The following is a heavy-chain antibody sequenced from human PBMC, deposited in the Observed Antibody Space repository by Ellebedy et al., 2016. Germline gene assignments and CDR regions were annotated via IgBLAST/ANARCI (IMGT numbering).Heavy chain of an antibody. CDR3: ARDFRWPLDY. J-gene: IGHJ4*02. D-gene: IGHD2-15*01. CDR2: ISGTTDDI. CDR1: GFSFSAYG. Sequence: GGSLRLSCAASGFSFSAYGINWVRQAPGMGLEWVSFISGTTDDITYADSVKGRFTISRDNAKNSLYLQMNSLRAEDTAVYYCARDFRWPLDYWGQGTLVTVSS. V-gene: IGHV3-21*01.